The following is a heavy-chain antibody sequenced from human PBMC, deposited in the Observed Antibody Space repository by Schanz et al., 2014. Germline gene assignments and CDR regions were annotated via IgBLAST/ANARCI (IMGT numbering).Heavy chain of an antibody. CDR3: AKHVRSLTGNDY. J-gene: IGHJ4*02. V-gene: IGHV3-23*04. CDR1: GFNVSKSY. Sequence: EVQVVESGGGLVQPGGSLRLSCVASGFNVSKSYVSWVRQAPGKGLEWVSRMIGSGSSVFYADSVKGRFTISRDNSKNTLYLQVNSLRAEDTAVYYCAKHVRSLTGNDYWGQGTLVTVSS. CDR2: MIGSGSSV. D-gene: IGHD3-9*01.